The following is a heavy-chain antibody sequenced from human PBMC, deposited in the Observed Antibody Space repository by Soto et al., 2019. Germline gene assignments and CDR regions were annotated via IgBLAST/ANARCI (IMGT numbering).Heavy chain of an antibody. D-gene: IGHD3-22*01. CDR1: GYSFAGYW. V-gene: IGHV5-10-1*01. J-gene: IGHJ4*02. CDR3: ARQIYNSDTGPNFQYHFDS. Sequence: PGESLKIFCKGSGYSFAGYWITWVRQKPGKGLEWMGRIDPSDSQTYYSPSFRGHVTISVTKSITTVFLQWSSLRASDTAMYYCARQIYNSDTGPNFQYHFDSWGQGTPVTVAS. CDR2: IDPSDSQT.